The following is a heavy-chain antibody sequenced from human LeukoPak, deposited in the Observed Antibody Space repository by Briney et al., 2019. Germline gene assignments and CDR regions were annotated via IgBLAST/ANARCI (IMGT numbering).Heavy chain of an antibody. CDR1: GYSFTSYW. CDR3: ARQYSSGWSVSGYYFDY. Sequence: GESLKISCKGSGYSFTSYWIGWVRQMPGKGLEWMGIIYPGDSDTRYSPSFQGQVTISADRSISTAYLQWSSLKASDTAMYYCARQYSSGWSVSGYYFDYWGQGTLVTVSS. V-gene: IGHV5-51*01. J-gene: IGHJ4*02. CDR2: IYPGDSDT. D-gene: IGHD6-19*01.